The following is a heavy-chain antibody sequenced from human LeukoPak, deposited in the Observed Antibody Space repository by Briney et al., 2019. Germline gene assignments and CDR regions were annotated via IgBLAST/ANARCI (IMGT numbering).Heavy chain of an antibody. CDR2: ISSSSSTI. V-gene: IGHV3-48*01. D-gene: IGHD3-9*01. Sequence: GGSLRFSCAASGFTFSSYSMNWVRQAPGKGLEWVSYISSSSSTIYYADSVKGRFTISRDNAKNSLYLQMNSLRAEDTAVYYCARDESFDWFYYYYGMDVWGQGTTVTVSS. J-gene: IGHJ6*02. CDR3: ARDESFDWFYYYYGMDV. CDR1: GFTFSSYS.